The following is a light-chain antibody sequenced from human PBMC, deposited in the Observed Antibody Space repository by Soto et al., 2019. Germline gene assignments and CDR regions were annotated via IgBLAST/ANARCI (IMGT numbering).Light chain of an antibody. CDR1: SSDVGSYNL. CDR2: EGS. Sequence: QSVLAQPASVSGSPGQSITISCTGTSSDVGSYNLVSWYQQHPGKAPKLMIYEGSKRPSGVSNRFSGSKSGNTASLTISGLQAEDEADYYCCSYAGSSTVVFGTGTKGTVL. J-gene: IGLJ1*01. CDR3: CSYAGSSTVV. V-gene: IGLV2-23*01.